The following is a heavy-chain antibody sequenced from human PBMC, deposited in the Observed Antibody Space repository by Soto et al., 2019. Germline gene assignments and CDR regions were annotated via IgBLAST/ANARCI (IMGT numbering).Heavy chain of an antibody. D-gene: IGHD4-17*01. Sequence: EVQLVESGGGLVQPGGSLRLSCAASGFTFSNYWIHWVRQAPWKGLVWVSRINSDGTTTNYADSVQGRFTISRDNGRNTVFLQMNSLRADDTAIYYWAKSARGIYGDYDWGQGTLVTVSS. CDR2: INSDGTTT. J-gene: IGHJ4*02. CDR1: GFTFSNYW. V-gene: IGHV3-74*02. CDR3: AKSARGIYGDYD.